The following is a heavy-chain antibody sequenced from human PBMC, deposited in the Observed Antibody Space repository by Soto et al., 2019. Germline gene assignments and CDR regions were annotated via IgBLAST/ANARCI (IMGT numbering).Heavy chain of an antibody. V-gene: IGHV1-46*01. CDR3: ARDSTLAY. CDR2: INPSAGGT. Sequence: QVQLVQSGAEVKKPGASVKVSCKASGYIFTSFYMHWVRQAPGQGLEWMGIINPSAGGTSYAQKFQGRVTMTRDTSTSTVYMELSSLRSEDTAVYYCARDSTLAYWGQGTLVTVSS. CDR1: GYIFTSFY. J-gene: IGHJ4*02.